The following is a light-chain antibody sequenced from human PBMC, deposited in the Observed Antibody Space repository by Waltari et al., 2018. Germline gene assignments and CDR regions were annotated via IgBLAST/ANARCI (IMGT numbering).Light chain of an antibody. CDR1: QNIINY. CDR2: DAS. V-gene: IGKV1-33*01. CDR3: QQYEYLPYT. J-gene: IGKJ2*01. Sequence: DIQMTQSPSSLSASVGDRVTFTCQASQNIINYLNWYQQTPGKAPKLLIYDASNLATGVPSRFSGGGSGTDFSFTISNLHPEDIATYYCQQYEYLPYTFGQGTKLEIK.